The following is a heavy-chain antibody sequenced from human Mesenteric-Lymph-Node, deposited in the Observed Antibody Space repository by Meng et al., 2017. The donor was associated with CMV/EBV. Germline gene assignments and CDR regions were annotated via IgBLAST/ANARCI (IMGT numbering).Heavy chain of an antibody. CDR2: IKRKTDAGTI. D-gene: IGHD1-26*01. Sequence: AASGFTCSNAWMSWVRQAPGKGLEWVARIKRKTDAGTIEYAAPAKDRFIISRDDSKNMLYLQMTSLKTEDTAVYFCTTRSGTYSFDLWGRGTPVTVSS. V-gene: IGHV3-15*01. CDR3: TTRSGTYSFDL. J-gene: IGHJ2*01. CDR1: GFTCSNAW.